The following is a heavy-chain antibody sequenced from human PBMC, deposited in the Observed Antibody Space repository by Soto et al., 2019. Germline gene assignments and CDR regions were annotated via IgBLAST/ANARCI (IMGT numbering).Heavy chain of an antibody. Sequence: YWIGWVRQLPGKGLEWIGEINHSGSTNYNPSLKSRVTISVDTSKNQFSLKLSSVTAADTAVYYCARLVRITIFGVVIDYYYYYYMDVWGKGTTVTVSS. J-gene: IGHJ6*03. CDR2: INHSGST. D-gene: IGHD3-3*01. CDR3: ARLVRITIFGVVIDYYYYYYMDV. V-gene: IGHV4-34*01. CDR1: Y.